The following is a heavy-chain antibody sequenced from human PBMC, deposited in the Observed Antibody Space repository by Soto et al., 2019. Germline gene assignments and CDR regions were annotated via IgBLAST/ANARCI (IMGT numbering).Heavy chain of an antibody. CDR2: IIPILGIA. J-gene: IGHJ4*02. V-gene: IGHV1-69*02. Sequence: SVKVSCKASGGTFSSYTISWVRQAPGQGLEWMGRIIPILGIANYAQKFQGRVTITADKSTSTAYMELSSLRSEDTAVYYCARVVLGAVTTPLYWGQGTLVTVSS. CDR1: GGTFSSYT. CDR3: ARVVLGAVTTPLY. D-gene: IGHD3-16*01.